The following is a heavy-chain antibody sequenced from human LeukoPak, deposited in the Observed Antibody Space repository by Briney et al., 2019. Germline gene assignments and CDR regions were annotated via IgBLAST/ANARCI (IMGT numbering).Heavy chain of an antibody. Sequence: SETLSLTCTVSGGSISSGSYYWSWIRQPAGKGLEWIGRIYTSGSTNYNPSLKSRVTISVDTSKNQFSLKLSSVTAADTAVYYYARDYYYYYYMDVWGKGTTVTVSS. CDR1: GGSISSGSYY. V-gene: IGHV4-61*02. CDR2: IYTSGST. CDR3: ARDYYYYYYMDV. J-gene: IGHJ6*03.